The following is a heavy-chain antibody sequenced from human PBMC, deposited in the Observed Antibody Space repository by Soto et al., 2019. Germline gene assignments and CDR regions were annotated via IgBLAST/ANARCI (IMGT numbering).Heavy chain of an antibody. D-gene: IGHD6-19*01. CDR3: AKGGRQWLVTSDFNY. V-gene: IGHV3-30*18. CDR1: VFTLSDSA. CDR2: VSHDGRNT. Sequence: SQTLSCAASVFTLSDSAMQWFRQAPGKGLEWVAVVSHDGRNTHYADSVKGRFTISRDSSKNTVSLEMTSLRAEDTAVYYCAKGGRQWLVTSDFNYWGQGALVTVSS. J-gene: IGHJ4*02.